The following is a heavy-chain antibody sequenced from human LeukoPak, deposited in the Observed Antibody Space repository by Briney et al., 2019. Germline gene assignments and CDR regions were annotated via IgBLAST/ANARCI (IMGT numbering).Heavy chain of an antibody. D-gene: IGHD3-10*01. CDR1: GGSISSYY. Sequence: SETLSLTCTVSGGSISSYYWSWIRQPAGKGLEWIGRIYTSGSTNYNPSLKSRVTMSVDTSKNQFSLKLSSVTAAATAVYYCAREGLFTVVRGVIDPFDYWGQGTLVTVSS. J-gene: IGHJ4*02. CDR3: AREGLFTVVRGVIDPFDY. V-gene: IGHV4-4*07. CDR2: IYTSGST.